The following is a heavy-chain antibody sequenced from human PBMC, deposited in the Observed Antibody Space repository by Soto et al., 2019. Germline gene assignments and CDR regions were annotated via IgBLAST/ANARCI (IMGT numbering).Heavy chain of an antibody. D-gene: IGHD2-21*02. CDR3: ARDRTGGDGNWFDP. CDR2: IIPVLGIA. V-gene: IGHV1-69*08. CDR1: GGTFSSYT. Sequence: QVQLVQSGAEVKKPGSSVKVSCKASGGTFSSYTISWVRQAPGQGLEWMGRIIPVLGIAKYAQNFQDRVTITADEFTRTAYMELSSLRSEDTAVYYCARDRTGGDGNWFDPWGQGTLVTVSS. J-gene: IGHJ5*02.